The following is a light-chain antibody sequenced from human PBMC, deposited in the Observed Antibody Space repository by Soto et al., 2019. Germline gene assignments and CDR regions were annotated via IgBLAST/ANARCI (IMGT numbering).Light chain of an antibody. V-gene: IGLV2-14*01. CDR2: DVS. CDR1: SSDVGGYNY. CDR3: SSYTSSSTL. J-gene: IGLJ2*01. Sequence: QSVLTQPASVSGSPGQSITISCTGISSDVGGYNYVSWYQQHPGQAPKLMIYDVSDRPSGVSSRFSGSKSGNTASLTISGLQAEDEADYYCSSYTSSSTLFGGGTKVTVL.